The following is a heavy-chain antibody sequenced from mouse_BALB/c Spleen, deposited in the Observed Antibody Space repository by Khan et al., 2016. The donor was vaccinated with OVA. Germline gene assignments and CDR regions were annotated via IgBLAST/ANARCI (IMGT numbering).Heavy chain of an antibody. D-gene: IGHD2-10*01. J-gene: IGHJ4*01. Sequence: QVQLKQSGPGLVAPSQSLSITCTISGFSLTNYGVHWVRQPPGKGLEWLVVIWSDGSTTYNSALKSRLTISKENSKRKAFLKMNSLQTDYTGMYFCARHPYYHYNIMDYWGQGTSVTVSS. CDR1: GFSLTNYG. V-gene: IGHV2-6-1*01. CDR2: IWSDGST. CDR3: ARHPYYHYNIMDY.